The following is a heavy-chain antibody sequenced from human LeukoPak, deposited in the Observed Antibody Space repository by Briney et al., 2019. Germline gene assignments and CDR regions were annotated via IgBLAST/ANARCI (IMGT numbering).Heavy chain of an antibody. CDR1: GFTFSSYW. CDR3: AREGGYCSGGSCRWFDP. D-gene: IGHD2-15*01. V-gene: IGHV3-7*01. CDR2: IKQDGSEK. J-gene: IGHJ5*02. Sequence: PGGSLRLSCAASGFTFSSYWMSWVRQAPGKGLEWVANIKQDGSEKYYVDSVKGRFTISRDNAENSLYLQMNSLRVEDTAVYYCAREGGYCSGGSCRWFDPWGQGTLVTVSS.